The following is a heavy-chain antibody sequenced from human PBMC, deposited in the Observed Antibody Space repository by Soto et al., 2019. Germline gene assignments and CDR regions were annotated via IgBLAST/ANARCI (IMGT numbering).Heavy chain of an antibody. CDR3: AKDRTTESPAWFDP. J-gene: IGHJ5*02. V-gene: IGHV3-30*18. CDR2: ISNDGNYK. D-gene: IGHD1-7*01. Sequence: GGSLRLSSAASGFTFSIFGMHWVRQAPGRGLEWVAVISNDGNYKYYPDSLKGRLTVSRDNSKNTLYLQMNGLRSEDTAFYYCAKDRTTESPAWFDPWGQGTLVTVSS. CDR1: GFTFSIFG.